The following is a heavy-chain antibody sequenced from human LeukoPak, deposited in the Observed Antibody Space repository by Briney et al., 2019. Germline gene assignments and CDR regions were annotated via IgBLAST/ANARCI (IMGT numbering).Heavy chain of an antibody. CDR2: IGTAGDT. J-gene: IGHJ6*02. D-gene: IGHD6-19*01. V-gene: IGHV3-13*04. CDR3: ARGLRSGIAVAGSGMDV. Sequence: GGSLRLSCASSGFTFSSYDMHWVRQATGKGREWVSAIGTAGDTYYPGSVKGRFTISRENAKNSLYLQMNSLRAGDTAVYYCARGLRSGIAVAGSGMDVWGQGTTVTVSS. CDR1: GFTFSSYD.